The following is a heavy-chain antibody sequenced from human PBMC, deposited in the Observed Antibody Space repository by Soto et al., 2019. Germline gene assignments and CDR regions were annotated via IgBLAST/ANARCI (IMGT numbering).Heavy chain of an antibody. Sequence: EVQLVESGGGLVRPGGSLRLSCAASGFTFSRYCMSWVRQAPGKGLEWVATIKQDGSDKYYVDSVRGRFTMSRDNAENSLNLQMNSLRAEDTAVYYCTRGGCNRESHYCLDYWGQGTRVTVSS. CDR1: GFTFSRYC. CDR3: TRGGCNRESHYCLDY. V-gene: IGHV3-7*01. D-gene: IGHD1-26*01. CDR2: IKQDGSDK. J-gene: IGHJ4*02.